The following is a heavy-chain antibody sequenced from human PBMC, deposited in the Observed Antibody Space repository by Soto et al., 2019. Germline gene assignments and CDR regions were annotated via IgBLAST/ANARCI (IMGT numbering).Heavy chain of an antibody. Sequence: EVELVESGGGLVKPGGSLRLSCTASGIAFNNAWMSWVRQAPGKGLEWVGRFKSKIDGGTADYAAPVKDRFTISRDDSTNTLYLQMNSLKTEDTAVYYCATEETGYSSNWYCYFDLWGRGTLVTVSS. CDR2: FKSKIDGGTA. J-gene: IGHJ2*01. V-gene: IGHV3-15*01. CDR3: ATEETGYSSNWYCYFDL. D-gene: IGHD6-13*01. CDR1: GIAFNNAW.